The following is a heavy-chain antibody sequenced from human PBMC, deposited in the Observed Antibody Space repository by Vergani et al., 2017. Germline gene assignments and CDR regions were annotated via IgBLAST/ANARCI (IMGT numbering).Heavy chain of an antibody. CDR3: AKHFRGWGIDY. CDR2: IQFAGSNQ. J-gene: IGHJ4*02. Sequence: QVQLVESGGGVVQRGGSLRLSCATSVFTLSNYDMQWIRQGPGKGLEFVAFIQFAGSNQYYADSVKGRFTLSRDFSKNTLYLQMNSLRTDDTATYYCAKHFRGWGIDYWGQGTQVIVSS. CDR1: VFTLSNYD. D-gene: IGHD3-16*01. V-gene: IGHV3-30*02.